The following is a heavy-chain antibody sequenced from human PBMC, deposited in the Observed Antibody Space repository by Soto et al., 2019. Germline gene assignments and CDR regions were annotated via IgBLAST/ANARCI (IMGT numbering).Heavy chain of an antibody. J-gene: IGHJ4*02. D-gene: IGHD6-13*01. CDR1: GGSISSYY. CDR3: ARVPKISDSHRRVSSYFDY. Sequence: SETLSLTCTVSGGSISSYYWSWIRQPPGKGLEWIGYIYYSGSTNYNPSLKSRVTISVDTSKNQFSLKLSSVTAADTAVYYCARVPKISDSHRRVSSYFDYWGQGTLVPVSS. CDR2: IYYSGST. V-gene: IGHV4-59*01.